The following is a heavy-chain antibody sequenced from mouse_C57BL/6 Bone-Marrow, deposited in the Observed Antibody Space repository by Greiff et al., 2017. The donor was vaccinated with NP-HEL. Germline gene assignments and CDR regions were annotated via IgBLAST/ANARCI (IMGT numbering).Heavy chain of an antibody. J-gene: IGHJ1*03. CDR2: INYDGSST. V-gene: IGHV5-16*01. CDR1: GFTFSDYY. Sequence: DVQLQESEGGLVQPGSSMKLSCTASGFTFSDYYMAWVRQVPEKGLEWVANINYDGSSTYYLDSLKSRFIISRDNAKNILYLQMSSLKSEDTATYYCARDGGYDGYPYFDVWGTGTTVTVSS. D-gene: IGHD2-3*01. CDR3: ARDGGYDGYPYFDV.